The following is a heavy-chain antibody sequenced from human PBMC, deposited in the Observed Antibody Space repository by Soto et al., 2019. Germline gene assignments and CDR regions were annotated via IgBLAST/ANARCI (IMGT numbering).Heavy chain of an antibody. CDR3: TTVGRDYYDSSGYYYDYYGMDV. D-gene: IGHD3-22*01. J-gene: IGHJ6*02. CDR1: GFTFSNAW. CDR2: IKSKTDGGTT. Sequence: GGSLRLSCAASGFTFSNAWMNWVRQAPGKGLEWVGRIKSKTDGGTTDYAAPVKGRFTISRDDSKNTLYLQMNSLKTEDTAVYYCTTVGRDYYDSSGYYYDYYGMDVWGQGTTVTVSS. V-gene: IGHV3-15*07.